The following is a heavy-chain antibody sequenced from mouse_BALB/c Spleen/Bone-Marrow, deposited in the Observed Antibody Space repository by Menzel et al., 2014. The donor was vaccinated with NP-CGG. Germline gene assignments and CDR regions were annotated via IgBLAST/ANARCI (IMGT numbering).Heavy chain of an antibody. CDR3: TRDLYDGYSYYAMDY. J-gene: IGHJ4*01. D-gene: IGHD2-3*01. V-gene: IGHV5-6-4*01. Sequence: EVKLQESGGGLVKPGGSLKLSCAASGFTFSRYTMSWVRPTPEKRLEWVATIRSVGIYTSYPDPVKGRFTISRDNAKNTLYLQMSSLKSEDTAMYYCTRDLYDGYSYYAMDYWGQGTSVTVAS. CDR1: GFTFSRYT. CDR2: IRSVGIYT.